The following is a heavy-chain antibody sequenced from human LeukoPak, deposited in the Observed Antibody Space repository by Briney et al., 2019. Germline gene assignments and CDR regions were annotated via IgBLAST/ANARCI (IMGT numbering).Heavy chain of an antibody. CDR1: GGSVNSGSYY. V-gene: IGHV4-30-4*01. D-gene: IGHD4-17*01. CDR2: IYYSGST. J-gene: IGHJ5*02. CDR3: ARETLTTSRWFGP. Sequence: SETLSLTCTVSGGSVNSGSYYWSWIRQPPGKGLEWIGYIYYSGSTYYNPSLKSRVTISVDTSKNQFSLKLSSVTAADTAVYYCARETLTTSRWFGPWGQGTLVTVSS.